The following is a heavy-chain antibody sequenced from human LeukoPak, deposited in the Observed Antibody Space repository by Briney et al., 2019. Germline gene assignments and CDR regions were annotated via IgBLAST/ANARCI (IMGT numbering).Heavy chain of an antibody. V-gene: IGHV4-34*01. D-gene: IGHD3-16*01. CDR2: INDSGST. Sequence: PSETLSLTCAVYGGSYSGYYWSWIRLSPGQGLEWIGEINDSGSTNYNPSLKSRVTISADTSKNQFSLRLTSVIAADTAVYYCARGIWVNGAHFDYWGQGTLVTISS. CDR1: GGSYSGYY. CDR3: ARGIWVNGAHFDY. J-gene: IGHJ4*02.